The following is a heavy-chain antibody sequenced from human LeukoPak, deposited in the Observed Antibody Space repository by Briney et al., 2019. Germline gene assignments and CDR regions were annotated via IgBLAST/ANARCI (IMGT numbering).Heavy chain of an antibody. V-gene: IGHV4-38-2*02. CDR1: GYSISSGYY. CDR2: IYHSGST. Sequence: PSETLSLTCTVSGYSISSGYYWGWIRQLPGKGLEWIGSIYHSGSTYYNPSLKSRVTISVDTSKNQFSLKLSSVTAADTAVYYCARDLPPPYSGSYGDAFDIWGQGTMVTVSS. D-gene: IGHD1-26*01. J-gene: IGHJ3*02. CDR3: ARDLPPPYSGSYGDAFDI.